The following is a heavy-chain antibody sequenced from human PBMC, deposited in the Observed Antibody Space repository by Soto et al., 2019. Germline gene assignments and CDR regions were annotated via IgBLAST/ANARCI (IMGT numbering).Heavy chain of an antibody. CDR1: GFTFSSYV. J-gene: IGHJ2*01. V-gene: IGHV3-30-3*01. CDR3: AKDVGFDYGFLYFDV. D-gene: IGHD4-17*01. Sequence: QVQLVESGGGVVQPGRSLRLSCAASGFTFSSYVMHWVRQAPGKGLEWVAVISYEGSTKYYADSVKGRFTISRDNPKNTLYLQMDSLRAYDTAVYYCAKDVGFDYGFLYFDVWGRGTLVTVSS. CDR2: ISYEGSTK.